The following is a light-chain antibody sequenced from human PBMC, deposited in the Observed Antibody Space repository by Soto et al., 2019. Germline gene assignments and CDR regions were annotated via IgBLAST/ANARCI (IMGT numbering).Light chain of an antibody. J-gene: IGKJ5*01. CDR2: AAS. Sequence: DIQLTQSPSFLSASVGDRVTITCRASQGIRSYLAWYQQKPGKAPKIVIYAASTLQSGVPSRFSGSGSGTEFTLTISSLQPEDFATYYCQQLNSYPITFGQGTRLEIK. CDR1: QGIRSY. V-gene: IGKV1-9*01. CDR3: QQLNSYPIT.